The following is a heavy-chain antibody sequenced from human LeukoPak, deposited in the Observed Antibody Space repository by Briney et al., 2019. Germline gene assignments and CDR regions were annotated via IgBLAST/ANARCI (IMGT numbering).Heavy chain of an antibody. CDR2: ISGSGSYI. Sequence: GGSLRLSCAASESTFSSYSMNWVRQAPGKGLEWVSSISGSGSYIYYADSVKGRFTLSRDNAKSSLSLQMNSLRAEDTAVYYCARGSTCFDYWGQGALVTVSS. J-gene: IGHJ4*02. V-gene: IGHV3-21*01. CDR3: ARGSTCFDY. CDR1: ESTFSSYS.